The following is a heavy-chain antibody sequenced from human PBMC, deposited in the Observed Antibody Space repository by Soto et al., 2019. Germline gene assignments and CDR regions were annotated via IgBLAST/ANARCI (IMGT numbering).Heavy chain of an antibody. Sequence: GGSLRLSCAASGFTFSSYAMHWVRQAPGKGLEWVAVISYDGSNKYYADSVKGRFTISRDNSKNTLYLQMNSLRAEDTAVYYCARDISYIVVVPAAPDYWGQGTLVTVSS. CDR3: ARDISYIVVVPAAPDY. CDR1: GFTFSSYA. D-gene: IGHD2-2*01. V-gene: IGHV3-30-3*01. J-gene: IGHJ4*02. CDR2: ISYDGSNK.